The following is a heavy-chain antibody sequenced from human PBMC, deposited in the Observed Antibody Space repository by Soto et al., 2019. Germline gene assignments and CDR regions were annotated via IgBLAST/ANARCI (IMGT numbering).Heavy chain of an antibody. J-gene: IGHJ5*02. CDR3: ARLTMVRGVPSNWFDP. D-gene: IGHD3-10*01. V-gene: IGHV1-3*01. CDR2: INAGNGNT. CDR1: GYPFTSYA. Sequence: XSVKVSCKASGYPFTSYAMHWVRQAPGQRLEWMGWINAGNGNTKYSQKFQGRVTITRDTSASTAYMELSSLRSEDTAVYYCARLTMVRGVPSNWFDPWGQRTLVTVSS.